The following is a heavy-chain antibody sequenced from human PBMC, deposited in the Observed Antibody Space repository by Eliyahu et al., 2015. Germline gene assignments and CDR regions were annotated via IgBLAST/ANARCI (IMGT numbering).Heavy chain of an antibody. CDR3: AVTDFIITGQFS. D-gene: IGHD3-16*01. CDR2: INAGNGNT. J-gene: IGHJ5*02. V-gene: IGHV1-3*01. CDR1: GYTFTSYA. Sequence: QVQLVQSGAEVKKPGASVKVSCXASGYTFTSYAMHWVRQAPGQRLEWMGWINAGNGNTKYSQKFQGRVTITRDTSASTAYMELSSLRSEDTAVYYCAVTDFIITGQFSWGQGTLVTVSS.